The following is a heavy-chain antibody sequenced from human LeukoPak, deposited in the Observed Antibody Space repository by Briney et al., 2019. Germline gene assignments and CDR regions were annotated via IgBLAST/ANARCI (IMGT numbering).Heavy chain of an antibody. CDR1: GFTFGGYG. CDR2: IAYDGSRA. Sequence: GGSLRLSCAGSGFTFGGYGMHWFRQTPGKGLEWVAVIAYDGSRAFYADSVKGRFTFSRDNSKNTMFVQMDDLRAEDTAVYYCTRYNNDHFDYWGQGTLVTVSS. V-gene: IGHV3-33*01. D-gene: IGHD1-14*01. CDR3: TRYNNDHFDY. J-gene: IGHJ4*02.